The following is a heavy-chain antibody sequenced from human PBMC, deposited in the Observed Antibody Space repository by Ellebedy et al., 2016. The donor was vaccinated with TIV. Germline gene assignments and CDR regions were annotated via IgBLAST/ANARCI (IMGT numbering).Heavy chain of an antibody. V-gene: IGHV1-46*01. CDR2: INPSGGST. CDR3: AREDCSSTSCYEEYYYYGMDD. Sequence: ASVKVSCKASGYTLTSYYMHWVRQAPGQGLEWMGMINPSGGSTSYAQKFQGRVTMTRNTSISTAYMELSSLRSEDTAVYYCAREDCSSTSCYEEYYYYGMDDWGQGTTVTVSS. J-gene: IGHJ6*02. D-gene: IGHD2-2*01. CDR1: GYTLTSYY.